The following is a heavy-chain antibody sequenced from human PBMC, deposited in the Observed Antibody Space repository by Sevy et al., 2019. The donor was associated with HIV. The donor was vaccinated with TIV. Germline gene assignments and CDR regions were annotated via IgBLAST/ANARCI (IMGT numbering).Heavy chain of an antibody. CDR3: ARHVTNVVQRISTRAFDI. CDR1: GFTFSNYS. V-gene: IGHV3-48*02. J-gene: IGHJ3*02. Sequence: GGSLRLSCAASGFTFSNYSMTWVRQAPGKGLEWISYISSSSRTIYNADSVKGRFTISRDNAKNPLYRQMNSLRDADTAVYYWARHVTNVVQRISTRAFDIWGQGTMVTVSS. CDR2: ISSSSRTI. D-gene: IGHD2-21*01.